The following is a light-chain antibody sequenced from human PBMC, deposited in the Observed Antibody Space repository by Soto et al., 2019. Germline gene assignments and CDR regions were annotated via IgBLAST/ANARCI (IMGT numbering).Light chain of an antibody. J-gene: IGKJ5*01. Sequence: DIQLTQSPSPLSGSVGDRVTITCRASQTISSWLAWYQQKPGKAPKLLIYKASTLKSGVPSRFSGSGSGTDFTLTISCLQSEDFATYYCQQYYSFPLTFGQGTRVEIK. CDR3: QQYYSFPLT. V-gene: IGKV1-5*03. CDR1: QTISSW. CDR2: KAS.